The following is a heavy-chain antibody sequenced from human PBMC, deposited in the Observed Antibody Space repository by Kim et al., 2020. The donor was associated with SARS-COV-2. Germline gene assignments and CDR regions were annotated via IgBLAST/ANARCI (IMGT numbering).Heavy chain of an antibody. CDR2: IYYSGTT. CDR3: ARGDSSSDY. J-gene: IGHJ4*02. CDR1: GGSIAGSRYY. D-gene: IGHD6-6*01. Sequence: SETLSLNCTVSGGSIAGSRYYWVWIRQPPGKGLEWMGGIYYSGTTNYNPSLESRLTISVDTSTNQFSLSLRSVTAADSAVYYCARGDSSSDYWGQGALVTVSS. V-gene: IGHV4-39*01.